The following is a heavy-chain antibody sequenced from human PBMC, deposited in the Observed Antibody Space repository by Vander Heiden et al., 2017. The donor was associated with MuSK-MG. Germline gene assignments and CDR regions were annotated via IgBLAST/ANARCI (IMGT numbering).Heavy chain of an antibody. CDR1: GGSICSGGYY. V-gene: IGHV4-31*03. CDR2: IYYSGST. Sequence: QVQLQESGPGLVKPSQTLSLPCTVSGGSICSGGYYWSWIRQHPGKGLEWIGYIYYSGSTYYNPSLKSRVTISVDTSKNQFSLKLSSVTAADTAVYYCARGYDFWSGSYYFDYWGQGTLVTVSS. D-gene: IGHD3-3*01. J-gene: IGHJ4*02. CDR3: ARGYDFWSGSYYFDY.